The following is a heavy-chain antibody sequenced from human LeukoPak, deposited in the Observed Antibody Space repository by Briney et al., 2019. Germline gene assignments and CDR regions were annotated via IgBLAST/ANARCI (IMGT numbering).Heavy chain of an antibody. CDR1: GFTFSNYA. Sequence: PGGSLRLSCAASGFTFSNYAMHWVRQAPGKGLEWVAFMSFDGSDKYYADSVKGRFTISRDNSKNTLYLQMNSLRFEDTAVYYCARDQPGTYTLSSTWGQGTLVTVPS. J-gene: IGHJ5*02. CDR2: MSFDGSDK. D-gene: IGHD6-19*01. V-gene: IGHV3-30-3*01. CDR3: ARDQPGTYTLSST.